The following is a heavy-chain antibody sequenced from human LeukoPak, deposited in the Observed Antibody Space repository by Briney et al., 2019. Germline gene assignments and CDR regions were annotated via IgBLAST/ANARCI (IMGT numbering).Heavy chain of an antibody. CDR2: ISSSSRHM. CDR1: GFTFSSDS. D-gene: IGHD6-13*01. V-gene: IGHV3-21*06. J-gene: IGHJ2*01. Sequence: GGSLRLSCAASGFTFSSDSMNWVRQAPGKGLEWVSFISSSSRHMYYADSVKGRFTISRDNAKNSLYLQMNSLRAEDTAVYYCARDRIAAGYFDLWGRGTLVTVSS. CDR3: ARDRIAAGYFDL.